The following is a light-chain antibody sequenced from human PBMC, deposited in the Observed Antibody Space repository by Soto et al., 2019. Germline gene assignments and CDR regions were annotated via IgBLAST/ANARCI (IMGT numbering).Light chain of an antibody. J-gene: IGKJ1*01. V-gene: IGKV3-20*01. CDR2: AAS. Sequence: EIVLTQSPCTLSLSPGERATLSCMASQTITSNYLAWYQQKPGQAPRLLIYAASNRATGIPDRFSGSGSGTEFTLTISGLEPEDFAVYYCQQYDSSLWTFGQGTKVDIK. CDR3: QQYDSSLWT. CDR1: QTITSNY.